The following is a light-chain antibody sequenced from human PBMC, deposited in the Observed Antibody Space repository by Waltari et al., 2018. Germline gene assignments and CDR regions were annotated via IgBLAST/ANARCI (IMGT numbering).Light chain of an antibody. Sequence: DIQMTQSPSSLSASVGDRFTITCRASQSISTYLNWYQHKPGKAPKLLIYAASSLQSGVPSRFSGRGSGTDFTLTISSLQPEEFATYYCQQSYSTFTWTFGQGTKVEIK. CDR3: QQSYSTFTWT. V-gene: IGKV1-39*01. J-gene: IGKJ1*01. CDR1: QSISTY. CDR2: AAS.